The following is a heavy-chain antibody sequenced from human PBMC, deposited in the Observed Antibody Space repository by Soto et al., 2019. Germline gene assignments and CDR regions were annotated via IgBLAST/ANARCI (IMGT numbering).Heavy chain of an antibody. D-gene: IGHD3-10*01. J-gene: IGHJ6*02. V-gene: IGHV3-33*01. Sequence: GESLKISCAASGFTFSSYGMHWVRQAPGKGLEWVAVIWYDGSNKYYADSVKGRFTISRDNSKNTLYLQMNSLRAEDTAVYYYARDLIRAVRGVIMPYYYYGMDVWGQGTTVTVSS. CDR3: ARDLIRAVRGVIMPYYYYGMDV. CDR1: GFTFSSYG. CDR2: IWYDGSNK.